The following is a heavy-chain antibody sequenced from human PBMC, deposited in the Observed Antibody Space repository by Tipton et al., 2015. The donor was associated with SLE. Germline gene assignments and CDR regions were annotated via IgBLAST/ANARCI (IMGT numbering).Heavy chain of an antibody. V-gene: IGHV3-9*03. CDR1: GFTFDDYA. CDR3: AKDQSSSWYGVIDY. D-gene: IGHD6-13*01. J-gene: IGHJ4*02. Sequence: SLRLSCAASGFTFDDYAMHWVRQAPGKGLEWVSGISWNSGSIGYADSVKGRFTISRDNAKSSLYLQMNSLRAEDMALYYCAKDQSSSWYGVIDYWGQGTLVTVSS. CDR2: ISWNSGSI.